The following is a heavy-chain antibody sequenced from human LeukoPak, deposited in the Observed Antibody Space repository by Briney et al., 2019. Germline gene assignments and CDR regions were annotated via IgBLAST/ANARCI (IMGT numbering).Heavy chain of an antibody. CDR1: GGSISSYY. J-gene: IGHJ4*02. D-gene: IGHD1-7*01. CDR2: IYDSGST. Sequence: PSETLSLTCTVSGGSISSYYWSWIRQPPGKGLEWIGYIYDSGSTSYNPSLKSRVTISVDTSKNQFSLKLSSVTAADTAVYYYARTDWNYMYFDYWGQGTLVTVSS. V-gene: IGHV4-59*01. CDR3: ARTDWNYMYFDY.